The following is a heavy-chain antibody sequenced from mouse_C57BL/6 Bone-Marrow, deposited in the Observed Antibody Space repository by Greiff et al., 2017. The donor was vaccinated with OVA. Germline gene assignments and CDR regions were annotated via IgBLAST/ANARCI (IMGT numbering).Heavy chain of an antibody. J-gene: IGHJ1*03. V-gene: IGHV1-63*01. D-gene: IGHD1-1*01. CDR1: GYTFTNYW. CDR3: ARDYGSSGWYFDV. Sequence: QVQLQQSGAELVRPGTSVKMSCKASGYTFTNYWIGWAKQRPGHGLEWIGDIYPGGGYTNYNEKFKGKATLTADKSSSTAYMQLSSLTSEDSAIYYCARDYGSSGWYFDVWGTGTTVTVSS. CDR2: IYPGGGYT.